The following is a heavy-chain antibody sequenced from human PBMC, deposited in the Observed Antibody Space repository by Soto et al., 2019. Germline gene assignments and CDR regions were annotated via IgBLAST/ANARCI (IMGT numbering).Heavy chain of an antibody. D-gene: IGHD6-13*01. V-gene: IGHV3-48*02. CDR1: GFTFSSYS. CDR3: ARDKKNERLFVRYSSSWSGLIDY. Sequence: GGSLRLSCAASGFTFSSYSMNWVRQAPGKGLEWVSYISSSSSTIYYADSVKGRFTISRDNAKNSLYLQMNSLRDEDTAVYYCARDKKNERLFVRYSSSWSGLIDYWGQGTLVTVSS. J-gene: IGHJ4*02. CDR2: ISSSSSTI.